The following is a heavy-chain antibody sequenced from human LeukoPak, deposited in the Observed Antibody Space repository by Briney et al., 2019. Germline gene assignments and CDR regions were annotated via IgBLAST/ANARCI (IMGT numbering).Heavy chain of an antibody. V-gene: IGHV1-18*01. CDR1: GYSFTSYG. J-gene: IGHJ4*02. Sequence: ASVKVSCKASGYSFTSYGISWVRQAPGQGLEWMGWISAYNGNTNYAQKFQGRVTMTTDTSTSTAYMELRSLRSDDTAVYYCAREPSYGDYVDGFYFDYWGQGTLVTVSS. CDR3: AREPSYGDYVDGFYFDY. D-gene: IGHD4-17*01. CDR2: ISAYNGNT.